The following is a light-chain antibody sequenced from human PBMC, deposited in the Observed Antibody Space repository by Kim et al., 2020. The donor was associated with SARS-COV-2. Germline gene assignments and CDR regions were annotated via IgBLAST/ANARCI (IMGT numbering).Light chain of an antibody. J-gene: IGKJ1*01. V-gene: IGKV1-6*01. CDR3: LQDYNYPWT. Sequence: AIQMTQSPSSLSASVGDRVTITCRASQGIRNDLGWYRQKPGKAPQLLIYGASSLQSGVPSRFSGSGSGTDFTLTISSLQPEDFATYYCLQDYNYPWTFGQGTKVDIK. CDR1: QGIRND. CDR2: GAS.